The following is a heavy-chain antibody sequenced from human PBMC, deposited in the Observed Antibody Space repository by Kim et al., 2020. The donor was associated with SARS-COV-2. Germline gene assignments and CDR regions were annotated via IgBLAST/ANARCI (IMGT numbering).Heavy chain of an antibody. D-gene: IGHD3-22*01. J-gene: IGHJ4*02. Sequence: GGSLRLSCAASGFTFSSYEMNWVRQAPGKRLEWISFISGSGSTIYYADSVKGRFTISRDNAKKSLYLQMNSLRAEDTAVYYCARDQGYYDSSAYSDYWGQGTLVTVSS. V-gene: IGHV3-48*03. CDR3: ARDQGYYDSSAYSDY. CDR1: GFTFSSYE. CDR2: ISGSGSTI.